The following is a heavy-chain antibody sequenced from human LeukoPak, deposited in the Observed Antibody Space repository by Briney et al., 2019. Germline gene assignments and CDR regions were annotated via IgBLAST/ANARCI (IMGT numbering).Heavy chain of an antibody. J-gene: IGHJ4*02. D-gene: IGHD3-10*01. CDR1: GFTFSSYE. CDR2: ISSSGSTI. V-gene: IGHV3-48*03. Sequence: GGSLRLSCAAPGFTFSSYEMNWVRQAPGKGLEWVSYISSSGSTIYYADSVKGRFTISRDNAKNSLYLQMNSLRAEDTAVYYCARVGSRITYYYGSGSPQADYWGQGTLVTVSS. CDR3: ARVGSRITYYYGSGSPQADY.